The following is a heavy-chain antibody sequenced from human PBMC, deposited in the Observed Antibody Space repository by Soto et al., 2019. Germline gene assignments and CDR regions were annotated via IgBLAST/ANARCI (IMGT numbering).Heavy chain of an antibody. V-gene: IGHV4-59*01. D-gene: IGHD2-2*02. CDR3: ARESPQSRYCSCTSCHMGWFDP. CDR2: IYYSGST. Sequence: SETLSLTCTVSGGSISSYYWSWIRQPPGKGLEWIGYIYYSGSTNYNPSLKSRVTISVDTSKNQFSLKLSSVTAADTAVYYCARESPQSRYCSCTSCHMGWFDPWGQGTMVTVYS. J-gene: IGHJ5*02. CDR1: GGSISSYY.